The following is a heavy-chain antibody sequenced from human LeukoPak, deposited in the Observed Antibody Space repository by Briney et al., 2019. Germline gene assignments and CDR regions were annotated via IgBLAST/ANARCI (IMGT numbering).Heavy chain of an antibody. CDR3: ARENSGSYREFDY. J-gene: IGHJ4*02. CDR2: IYTSGST. CDR1: GGSISSYY. V-gene: IGHV4-4*07. D-gene: IGHD1-26*01. Sequence: SETLSLTCTVSGGSISSYYWSWIRQPAGKGLEWIGRIYTSGSTNYNASLKSRISMSVDTSKNQFSLKLSSVTAADTAVFYCARENSGSYREFDYWGQGTLVTVSS.